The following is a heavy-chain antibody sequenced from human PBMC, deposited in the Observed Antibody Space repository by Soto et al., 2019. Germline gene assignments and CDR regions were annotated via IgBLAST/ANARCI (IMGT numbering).Heavy chain of an antibody. J-gene: IGHJ1*01. CDR2: IYHSGSI. CDR1: GGSISSGGYS. Sequence: SETLSLTCAVSGGSISSGGYSWSWIRQPPGKGLEWIGYIYHSGSIYYNPSLKSRVTISVDRSKNQFSLKLSSVTAADTAVYYCARVPPYWAQGTLVTVS. V-gene: IGHV4-30-2*01. CDR3: ARVPPY.